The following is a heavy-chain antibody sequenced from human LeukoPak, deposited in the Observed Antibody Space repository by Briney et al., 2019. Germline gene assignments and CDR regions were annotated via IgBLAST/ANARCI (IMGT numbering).Heavy chain of an antibody. CDR1: GFTVSSNY. V-gene: IGHV3-53*01. Sequence: GGSLRLSCVASGFTVSSNYMSWVRQAPGKGLEWVSVVYGGDTTYYADSVKGRFTISRDNSKNTLYLQMNSLRAEDTAVYYCAKGGILRHFDYWGQGTLVTVSS. CDR3: AKGGILRHFDY. D-gene: IGHD3-9*01. CDR2: VYGGDTT. J-gene: IGHJ4*02.